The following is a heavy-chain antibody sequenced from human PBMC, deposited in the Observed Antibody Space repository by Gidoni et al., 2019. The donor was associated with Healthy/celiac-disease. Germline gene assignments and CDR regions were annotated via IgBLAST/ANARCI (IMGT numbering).Heavy chain of an antibody. CDR3: ARSGAVAGTETGFDY. D-gene: IGHD6-19*01. Sequence: VQSGAEVKKPGASVKVSCKASGYTLTSYGISWVRQAPGQGLEWMGWISAYNGNTNSAQKLQGRVTMTTDTSTSTAYMELRSLRSDDTAVYYCARSGAVAGTETGFDYWGQGTLVTVSS. J-gene: IGHJ4*02. CDR2: ISAYNGNT. V-gene: IGHV1-18*01. CDR1: GYTLTSYG.